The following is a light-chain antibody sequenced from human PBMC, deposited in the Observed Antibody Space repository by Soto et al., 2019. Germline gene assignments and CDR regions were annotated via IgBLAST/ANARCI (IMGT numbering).Light chain of an antibody. CDR3: SSYTSSSTWV. CDR1: SSDVGGYDY. CDR2: EVS. V-gene: IGLV2-14*01. J-gene: IGLJ3*02. Sequence: QSALTQPASVSGSPGQSITISCTGTSSDVGGYDYVSWYQQHPGKAPKLMIYEVSSRPSGVSNRFSASKSGNTASLTISGLQAEDEADYYCSSYTSSSTWVFGGGTKLTVL.